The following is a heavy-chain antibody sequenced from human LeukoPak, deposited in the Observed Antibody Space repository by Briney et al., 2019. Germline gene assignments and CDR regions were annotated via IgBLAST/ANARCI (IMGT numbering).Heavy chain of an antibody. CDR1: GFTFTNYY. D-gene: IGHD3-10*01. V-gene: IGHV1-18*01. CDR2: ISAYNGKT. J-gene: IGHJ5*02. Sequence: ASVKVSCEASGFTFTNYYITWVRQAPGQGLEWMGWISAYNGKTNYAQNLQDRVTMTTDTTTSTAYMGVRSLRSDDTAVYYCARVDNYDSGTYYMGWLDPWGQGTLVTVSS. CDR3: ARVDNYDSGTYYMGWLDP.